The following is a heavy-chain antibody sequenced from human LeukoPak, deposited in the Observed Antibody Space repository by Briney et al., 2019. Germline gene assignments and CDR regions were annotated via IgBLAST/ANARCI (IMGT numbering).Heavy chain of an antibody. CDR1: GGSFSGYY. V-gene: IGHV4-34*01. CDR2: INHSGST. Sequence: SETLSLTCAVYGGSFSGYYWSWIRQPPGKGLEWIGEINHSGSTNYNPSLKSRVTISVDTSKNQFSLKLSSVTAADTAVYYCARGGKYYDSSDYYHMDVWGKGTTVTVSS. CDR3: ARGGKYYDSSDYYHMDV. D-gene: IGHD3-22*01. J-gene: IGHJ6*03.